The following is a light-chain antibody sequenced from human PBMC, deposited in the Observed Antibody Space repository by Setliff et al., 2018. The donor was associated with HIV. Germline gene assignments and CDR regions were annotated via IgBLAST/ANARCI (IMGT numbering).Light chain of an antibody. Sequence: QSVLTQPASVSGSPGQSITISCTGTSNDVGAYNTVYWYQQHPGEAPKLMIYDVSTRPSGVSNRFSGSKSGNTASLTISGLQTEDEADYCCSSYTSSSTDVFGTGTKVTVL. J-gene: IGLJ1*01. V-gene: IGLV2-14*01. CDR1: SNDVGAYNT. CDR2: DVS. CDR3: SSYTSSSTDV.